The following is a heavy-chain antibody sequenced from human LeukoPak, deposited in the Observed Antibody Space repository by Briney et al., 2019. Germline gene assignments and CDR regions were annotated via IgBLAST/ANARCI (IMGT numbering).Heavy chain of an antibody. Sequence: PGGSLRLSCAASGFTFSSYAMSWVRQAPGKGLEWVANIKQDGSEKYYVDSVKGRFTISRDNAKNSLYLQMNSLRAEDTAVYYCASKRWLQPFDYWGQGTLVTVSS. J-gene: IGHJ4*02. CDR3: ASKRWLQPFDY. CDR1: GFTFSSYA. CDR2: IKQDGSEK. D-gene: IGHD5-24*01. V-gene: IGHV3-7*01.